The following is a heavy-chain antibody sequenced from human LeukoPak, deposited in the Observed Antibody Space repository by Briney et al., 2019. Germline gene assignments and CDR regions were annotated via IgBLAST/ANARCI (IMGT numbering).Heavy chain of an antibody. Sequence: ASVRVSCKASGGTFINYAINWVRQAPGQGLEWMGGIIPIFGTANCAQKFQGRVTITADKSTSTVYMELNSLKSEDTAVYHCARGWDYDSGGRPTAYVYWGQGTLVTVSS. CDR2: IIPIFGTA. CDR1: GGTFINYA. V-gene: IGHV1-69*06. CDR3: ARGWDYDSGGRPTAYVY. J-gene: IGHJ4*02. D-gene: IGHD3-22*01.